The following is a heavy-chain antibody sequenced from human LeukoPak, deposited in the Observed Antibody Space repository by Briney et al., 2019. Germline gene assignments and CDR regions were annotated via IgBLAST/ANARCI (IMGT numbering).Heavy chain of an antibody. CDR1: GFTVSSNY. CDR2: IYSGGST. V-gene: IGHV3-66*01. D-gene: IGHD4-17*01. Sequence: GGSLRLSCAASGFTVSSNYMSWVRQAPGKGLERVSVIYSGGSTYYADSVKGRFTISRDNSKNTLYLQMNSLRAEDTAVYYCAREPSYGDYGAFDIWGQGTMVTVSS. J-gene: IGHJ3*02. CDR3: AREPSYGDYGAFDI.